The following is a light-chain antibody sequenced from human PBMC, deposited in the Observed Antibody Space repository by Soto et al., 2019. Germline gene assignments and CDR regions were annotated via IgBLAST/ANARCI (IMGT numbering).Light chain of an antibody. CDR2: AAS. J-gene: IGKJ4*01. V-gene: IGKV3-15*01. CDR3: QQLNSYPLT. CDR1: QSVSSN. Sequence: EIVMTQSPATLSVSPGERATLSCRASQSVSSNLAWYQQKPGQAPRLLIYAASTRATDIPTRFSGRGSGTEFTLTISSLQPEDFATYYCQQLNSYPLTFGGGTKVDI.